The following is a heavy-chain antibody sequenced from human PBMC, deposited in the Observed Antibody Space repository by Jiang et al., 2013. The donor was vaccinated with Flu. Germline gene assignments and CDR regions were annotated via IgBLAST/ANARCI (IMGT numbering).Heavy chain of an antibody. CDR3: ATDRRDTSGSFFFDY. D-gene: IGHD3-22*01. CDR2: IATDSGNT. V-gene: IGHV1-3*04. Sequence: KKPGASVRVSCKASGYTFTNCAIHWVRQAPGQSLEWVGWIATDSGNTRYSQKVQGRVTISRDTSASTAYMDLSSLTSDDTAVYYCATDRRDTSGSFFFDYRGQGTLVTVSS. J-gene: IGHJ4*02. CDR1: GYTFTNCA.